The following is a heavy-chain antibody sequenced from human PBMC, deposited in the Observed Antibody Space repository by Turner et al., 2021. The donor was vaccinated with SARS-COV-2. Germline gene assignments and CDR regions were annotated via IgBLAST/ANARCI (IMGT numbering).Heavy chain of an antibody. Sequence: EGRLLASGGGLVQPGGSLGVTCGASGFICSSNAMSWVRQAPGKGLVWVSAISGSGGSTYYAASVKGRFTISRDNSKNTLYLQMNSLRAEDTAVYYCARDQGIAVAGTCEYFDLWGRGTLVTVSS. V-gene: IGHV3-23*01. CDR3: ARDQGIAVAGTCEYFDL. D-gene: IGHD6-19*01. CDR2: ISGSGGST. CDR1: GFICSSNA. J-gene: IGHJ2*01.